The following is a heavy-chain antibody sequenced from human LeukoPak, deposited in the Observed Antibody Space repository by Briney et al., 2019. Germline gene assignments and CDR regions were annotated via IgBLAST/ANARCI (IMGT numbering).Heavy chain of an antibody. D-gene: IGHD1-1*01. CDR1: GYTFTVHY. J-gene: IGHJ6*03. CDR3: ARLDRNYYYLDV. V-gene: IGHV1-2*06. CDR2: INPTTGVA. Sequence: ASVKVSCKTSGYTFTVHYMNWVRQAPGQGLEWMGRINPTTGVANYAQKFQGRITMTRDTSINTAYMELSSLTSDDTAVYYCARLDRNYYYLDVWGQGTTVTVSS.